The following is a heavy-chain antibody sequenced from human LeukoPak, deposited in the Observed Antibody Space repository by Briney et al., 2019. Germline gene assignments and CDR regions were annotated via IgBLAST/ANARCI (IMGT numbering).Heavy chain of an antibody. CDR3: ARAYCGGDCSYYYGMDV. CDR1: GGSISSYY. V-gene: IGHV4-59*01. D-gene: IGHD2-21*02. CDR2: IYYSGST. J-gene: IGHJ6*02. Sequence: SETLSLTCTVSGGSISSYYWSWIRQPPGKGLEWIGYIYYSGSTNYNPSLKSRVTISVDTSKNQFSLKLSSETAADTAVYYCARAYCGGDCSYYYGMDVWGQGTTVTVSS.